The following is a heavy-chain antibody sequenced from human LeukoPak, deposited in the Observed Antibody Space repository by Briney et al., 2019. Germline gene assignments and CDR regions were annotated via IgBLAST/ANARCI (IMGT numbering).Heavy chain of an antibody. CDR2: ISSSDSTI. D-gene: IGHD2-15*01. CDR3: ARDGNCSGGSCCSGHYYYYMDV. Sequence: GGSLRLSCAASGFTFSSYEMHWVRQAPGKGLEWVSYISSSDSTIYYADSVKGRFTISRDNAKNSLYLQMSSLRAEDTAVYYCARDGNCSGGSCCSGHYYYYMDVWGKGTTVTISS. J-gene: IGHJ6*03. CDR1: GFTFSSYE. V-gene: IGHV3-48*03.